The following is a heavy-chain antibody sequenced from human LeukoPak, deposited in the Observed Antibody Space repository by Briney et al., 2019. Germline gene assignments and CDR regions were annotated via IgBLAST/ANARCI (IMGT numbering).Heavy chain of an antibody. D-gene: IGHD2-2*01. V-gene: IGHV3-64*01. J-gene: IGHJ4*02. Sequence: GGSLRLSCAASGFTFSSYAMHWVRQAPGKGLEYVSAISSNGGSTYYANSVKGRFTISKDNSKNTLYLQMGSLRAEDMAVYYCARGEEVLGYCSSTSCYAFDYWGQGALVTVSS. CDR1: GFTFSSYA. CDR2: ISSNGGST. CDR3: ARGEEVLGYCSSTSCYAFDY.